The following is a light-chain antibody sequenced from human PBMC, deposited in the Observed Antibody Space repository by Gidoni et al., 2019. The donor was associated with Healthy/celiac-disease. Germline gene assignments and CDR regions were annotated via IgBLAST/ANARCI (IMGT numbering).Light chain of an antibody. CDR2: EVS. CDR3: SSYAGSNSVV. V-gene: IGLV2-8*01. J-gene: IGLJ2*01. CDR1: SSDVGGYNY. Sequence: SALTQPPSASGSPGQSVTISCTGTSSDVGGYNYVSWYQQHPGKAPKLMIYEVSKRPSGVPDRFFGSKSGNTASLTVSGLQAEDEADYYCSSYAGSNSVVFGGGTKLTVL.